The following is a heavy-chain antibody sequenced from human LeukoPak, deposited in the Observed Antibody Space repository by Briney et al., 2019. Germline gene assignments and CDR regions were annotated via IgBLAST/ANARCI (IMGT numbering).Heavy chain of an antibody. CDR1: GGSISSGGYY. CDR2: IYYSGST. CDR3: ARNPRGGTYYYDTWFDP. J-gene: IGHJ5*02. D-gene: IGHD3-22*01. V-gene: IGHV4-31*03. Sequence: PSQTLSLTCTVSGGSISSGGYYWSWIRQHPGKGLEWIGYIYYSGSTYYNPSLKSRVTISVDTSKNQFSLKLSFVTAADTAVYYCARNPRGGTYYYDTWFDPWGQGTLVTVSS.